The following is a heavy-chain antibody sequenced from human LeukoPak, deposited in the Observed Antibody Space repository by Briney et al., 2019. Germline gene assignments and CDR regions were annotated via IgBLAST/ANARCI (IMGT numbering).Heavy chain of an antibody. Sequence: KPSETLSLTCTVSGGSISSYYWSWIRQPPGKGLEWIGYIYYSGSTNYNPSLKSRVTISVDTSKNQFSLKLSSVTAADTAVCYCARAYYDFWSGKYYYYMDVWGKGTTVTVSS. J-gene: IGHJ6*03. V-gene: IGHV4-59*01. D-gene: IGHD3-3*01. CDR2: IYYSGST. CDR3: ARAYYDFWSGKYYYYMDV. CDR1: GGSISSYY.